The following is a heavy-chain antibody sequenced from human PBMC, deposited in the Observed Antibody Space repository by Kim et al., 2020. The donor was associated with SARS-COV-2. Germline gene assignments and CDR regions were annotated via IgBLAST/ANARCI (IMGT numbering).Heavy chain of an antibody. J-gene: IGHJ4*02. CDR2: IYTSGRT. CDR3: ASALGN. Sequence: SETLSLTCTVSGDSLSSDYWSWNRQPAGKGLEWIGRIYTSGRTNYNPSLQSRVTMSVDMSKNQVSLKLSSVTAADTAVYYCASALGNWGQGTLVTVSS. D-gene: IGHD3-16*02. CDR1: GDSLSSDY. V-gene: IGHV4-4*07.